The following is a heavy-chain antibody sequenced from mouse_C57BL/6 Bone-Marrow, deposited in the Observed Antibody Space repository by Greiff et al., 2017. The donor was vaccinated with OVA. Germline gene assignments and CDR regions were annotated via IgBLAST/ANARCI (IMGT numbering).Heavy chain of an antibody. V-gene: IGHV2-6*01. D-gene: IGHD2-5*01. CDR3: ATTYYSNYDAMDY. CDR1: GFSLTSYG. Sequence: QVQLKESGPGLVAPSQSLSITCTVSGFSLTSYGVDWVRQSPGKGLEWMGVIWGVGSTNYNAALKSSLSIIKDNSKSQVFLKMNSLQTDDTAMYYCATTYYSNYDAMDYWGQGTSVTVSS. J-gene: IGHJ4*01. CDR2: IWGVGST.